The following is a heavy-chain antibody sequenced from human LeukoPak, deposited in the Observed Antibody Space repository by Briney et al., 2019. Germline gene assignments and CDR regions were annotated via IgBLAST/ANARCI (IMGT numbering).Heavy chain of an antibody. V-gene: IGHV1-18*01. CDR1: GYTFSTYG. D-gene: IGHD3-10*01. CDR2: ISAYKGNT. J-gene: IGHJ3*01. Sequence: ASVKVSCKASGYTFSTYGISWMRQAPGQGLEWMGWISAYKGNTYYAQKLQGRVTMTTDISTSTAYMELRSLRSNDTAIYYCARDLYYYGSGSYYDVFDVWGQGTMVTVSS. CDR3: ARDLYYYGSGSYYDVFDV.